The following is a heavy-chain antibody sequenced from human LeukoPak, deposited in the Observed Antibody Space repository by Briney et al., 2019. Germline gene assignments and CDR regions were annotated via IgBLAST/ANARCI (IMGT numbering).Heavy chain of an antibody. V-gene: IGHV4-39*07. Sequence: SETLSLTCTVSGGSISSSSYYWGWIRQPPGKGLEWIGSIYYSGSTYYNPSLKSRVTISVDTSKNQFSLKLSSVTAADTAVYYCARAWEGWYGDYVGYFDLWGRGTLVTVSS. CDR2: IYYSGST. J-gene: IGHJ2*01. CDR1: GGSISSSSYY. D-gene: IGHD4-17*01. CDR3: ARAWEGWYGDYVGYFDL.